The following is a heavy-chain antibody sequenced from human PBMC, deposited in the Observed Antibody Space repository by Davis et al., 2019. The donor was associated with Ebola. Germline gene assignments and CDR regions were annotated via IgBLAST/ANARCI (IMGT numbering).Heavy chain of an antibody. Sequence: GESLKISCTSSGFTFDTFSMNWVRQGPGKGLEWVSAISGSGGTTYYAGSVKGRFTVSRDNSKKTMYLQMNSLRAEDTAVYYCARSGLSFGVVKYHYGMDVWGKGTTVTVSS. CDR2: ISGSGGTT. CDR1: GFTFDTFS. D-gene: IGHD3-3*01. CDR3: ARSGLSFGVVKYHYGMDV. V-gene: IGHV3-23*01. J-gene: IGHJ6*04.